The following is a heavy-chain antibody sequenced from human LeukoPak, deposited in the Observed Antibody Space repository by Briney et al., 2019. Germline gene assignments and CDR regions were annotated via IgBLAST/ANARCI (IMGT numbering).Heavy chain of an antibody. J-gene: IGHJ4*02. CDR3: AGVGYYNGSGL. Sequence: ASVKVSCKASGYAFTSYDIYWVRPATRQGLEWMGWMNPNSGNTGYAQKFQGRVTMTRNTSISTAYMELRSLRSEDADVYYCAGVGYYNGSGLWGQGTLVTVSS. D-gene: IGHD3-22*01. CDR1: GYAFTSYD. CDR2: MNPNSGNT. V-gene: IGHV1-8*01.